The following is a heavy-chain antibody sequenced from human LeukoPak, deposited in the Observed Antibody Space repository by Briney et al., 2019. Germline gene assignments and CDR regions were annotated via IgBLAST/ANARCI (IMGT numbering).Heavy chain of an antibody. Sequence: SQALSLTCTVSGGSISSGDYYWSWIRQPPGKGLEWIGYIYYSGSTYYNPSLKSRVTISVDTSKNQFSLKLSSVTAADTAVYYCARDSSGWYSDYWGQGTLVTVSS. J-gene: IGHJ4*02. V-gene: IGHV4-30-4*01. CDR1: GGSISSGDYY. CDR3: ARDSSGWYSDY. D-gene: IGHD6-19*01. CDR2: IYYSGST.